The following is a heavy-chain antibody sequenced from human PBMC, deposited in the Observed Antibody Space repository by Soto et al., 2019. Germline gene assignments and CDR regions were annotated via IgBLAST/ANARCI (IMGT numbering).Heavy chain of an antibody. J-gene: IGHJ6*03. CDR2: ISSSGSTI. D-gene: IGHD4-17*01. CDR1: GFTFSDYY. V-gene: IGHV3-11*01. Sequence: GGSLRLSCAASGFTFSDYYMSWIRQAPGKGLEWVSYISSSGSTIYYADSVKGRFTISRDNAKNSLYLQMNSLRAEDTAVYYCATESRERANDYGDYGEPNYYYYYMDVWGKGTTVTVSS. CDR3: ATESRERANDYGDYGEPNYYYYYMDV.